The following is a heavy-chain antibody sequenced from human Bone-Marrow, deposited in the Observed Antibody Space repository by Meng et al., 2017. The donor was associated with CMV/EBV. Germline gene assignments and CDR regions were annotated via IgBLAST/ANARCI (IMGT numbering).Heavy chain of an antibody. D-gene: IGHD3-10*01. CDR1: GFTFRSYA. Sequence: ASGFTFRSYAMRWVRQAPGKGLEWVSGISASGGTTYYTDSVKGRFTISRDNSENTLYLHMNGLRAEDTAVYYCAKEPHGSGNYNFDCWGQGTLVTVSS. CDR2: ISASGGTT. V-gene: IGHV3-23*01. J-gene: IGHJ4*02. CDR3: AKEPHGSGNYNFDC.